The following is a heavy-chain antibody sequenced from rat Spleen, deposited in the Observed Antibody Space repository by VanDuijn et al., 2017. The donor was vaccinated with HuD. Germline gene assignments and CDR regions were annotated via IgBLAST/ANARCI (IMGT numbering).Heavy chain of an antibody. CDR3: ARHPGYPGCFDY. CDR2: INYDGRST. CDR1: GFTFSHYY. J-gene: IGHJ2*01. Sequence: EVQLVESGGDLVQPGRSLKLTCAASGFTFSHYYMAWVRQAPTKGLEWVATINYDGRSTFYRDSVKGRFTVSRDDAKRTLYLQMDSLRSEDTATYYCARHPGYPGCFDYWGQGVMVTVSS. D-gene: IGHD1-4*01. V-gene: IGHV5-29*01.